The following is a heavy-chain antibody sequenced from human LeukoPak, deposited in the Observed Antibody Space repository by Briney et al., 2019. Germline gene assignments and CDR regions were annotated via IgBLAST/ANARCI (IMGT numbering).Heavy chain of an antibody. CDR2: INPNSGGT. V-gene: IGHV1-2*02. D-gene: IGHD2/OR15-2a*01. J-gene: IGHJ4*02. CDR1: GYTFTGYY. CDR3: SRNYHSTSFDY. Sequence: ASVNVSCKASGYTFTGYYMHWVRQAPGQGLEWMGWINPNSGGTNYEQKFQGRVTMTRDTSISTAYMELSRLRSDDTAVYYCSRNYHSTSFDYWGQGTLVTVSS.